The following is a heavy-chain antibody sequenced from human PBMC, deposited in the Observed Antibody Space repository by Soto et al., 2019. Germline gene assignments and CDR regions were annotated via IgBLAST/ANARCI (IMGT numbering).Heavy chain of an antibody. Sequence: ASVKVSCKASGYTSTSYAMHWVRQAPGQRLEWMGWINAGNGNTKYSQKFQGRVTITRDTSASTAYMELSSLRSEDTAVYYCARPKFSYGPPFDYWGQGTLVTVSS. V-gene: IGHV1-3*01. J-gene: IGHJ4*02. CDR3: ARPKFSYGPPFDY. D-gene: IGHD5-18*01. CDR2: INAGNGNT. CDR1: GYTSTSYA.